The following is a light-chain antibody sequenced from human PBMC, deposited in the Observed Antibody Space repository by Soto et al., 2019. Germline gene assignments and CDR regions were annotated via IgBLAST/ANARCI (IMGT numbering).Light chain of an antibody. V-gene: IGKV1-12*01. CDR3: QQANSFPIT. CDR2: RAS. J-gene: IGKJ5*01. CDR1: QVIGNW. Sequence: DIQLTPSPSSVSASVVDRVTSTCRASQVIGNWLAWYQQKPGKAPKLLIYRASHLQSGVPSRFSGSGSGTDFTLTIHSLQPEDFATYYCQQANSFPITFGQGTRLEI.